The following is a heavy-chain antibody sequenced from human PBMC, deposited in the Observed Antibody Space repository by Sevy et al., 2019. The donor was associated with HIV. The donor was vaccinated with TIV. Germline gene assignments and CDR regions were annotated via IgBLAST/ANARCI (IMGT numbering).Heavy chain of an antibody. J-gene: IGHJ3*02. CDR3: ARGVSIAAAGTGAFDI. Sequence: GGSLRLSCAASGFTFSSYSMNWVRQAPGKGLEWVSSISSSSSYIYYADSVKGRFTISRDNAKNSLYLQMNSLRAEDTAVYYCARGVSIAAAGTGAFDIWGQGTIVTVSS. D-gene: IGHD6-13*01. CDR1: GFTFSSYS. V-gene: IGHV3-21*01. CDR2: ISSSSSYI.